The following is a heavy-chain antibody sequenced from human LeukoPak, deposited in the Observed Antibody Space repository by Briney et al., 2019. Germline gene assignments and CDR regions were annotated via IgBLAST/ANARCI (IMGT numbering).Heavy chain of an antibody. CDR2: IYSGGST. Sequence: GGSLRLSCAASGFTVSSNYMSWVRQAPGKGLEWVSVIYSGGSTYYADSVKGRFTISRDNSKNTLYLQMNSLRAEDTAVYYCARERLGTTVVTPGDYWGQGTLVTVSS. CDR1: GFTVSSNY. D-gene: IGHD4-23*01. CDR3: ARERLGTTVVTPGDY. J-gene: IGHJ4*02. V-gene: IGHV3-53*01.